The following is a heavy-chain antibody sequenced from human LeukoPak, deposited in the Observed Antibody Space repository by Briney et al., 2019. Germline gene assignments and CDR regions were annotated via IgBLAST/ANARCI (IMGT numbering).Heavy chain of an antibody. CDR1: GFNFASHW. CDR3: AASLGPLTEY. D-gene: IGHD7-27*01. Sequence: GGSLRLSCAASGFNFASHWMHWVRQTPGKGLVWVSRVNSGGSGTSYADSVEGRFTISRDNAKNTLHLQMNSLRAEDTAVYYCAASLGPLTEYWGQGTLVTVSS. V-gene: IGHV3-74*01. CDR2: VNSGGSGT. J-gene: IGHJ4*02.